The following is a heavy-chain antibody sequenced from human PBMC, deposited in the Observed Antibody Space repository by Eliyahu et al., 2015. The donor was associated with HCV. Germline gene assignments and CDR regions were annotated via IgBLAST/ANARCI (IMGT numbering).Heavy chain of an antibody. Sequence: QLQLQESGPGLVKPSETLSLTCTVSGGSISSSSYSWGWIRQPPGKGLEWIGSIYYSGSTYYNPSLKSRVTISVDTSKNQFSLKLSSVTAADTAVYYCARFIMTTVTRWFDPWGQGTLVTVSS. J-gene: IGHJ5*02. V-gene: IGHV4-39*07. CDR2: IYYSGST. CDR1: GGSISSSSYS. D-gene: IGHD4-17*01. CDR3: ARFIMTTVTRWFDP.